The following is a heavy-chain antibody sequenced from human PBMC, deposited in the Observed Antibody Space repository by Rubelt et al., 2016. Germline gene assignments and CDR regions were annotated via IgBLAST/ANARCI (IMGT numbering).Heavy chain of an antibody. V-gene: IGHV3-7*01. CDR3: ARDLNWAFDY. D-gene: IGHD7-27*01. J-gene: IGHJ4*02. Sequence: EVQLVESGGDLVQPGGSLRLSCAASGFSFSTYWMTWVRQAPGKGLEWVANIKQDGSEKYYVDSVKGRFTIARDNAKNSLYLQMDSLGAADTAVYYCARDLNWAFDYWGQGTLVTVSS. CDR1: GFSFSTYW. CDR2: IKQDGSEK.